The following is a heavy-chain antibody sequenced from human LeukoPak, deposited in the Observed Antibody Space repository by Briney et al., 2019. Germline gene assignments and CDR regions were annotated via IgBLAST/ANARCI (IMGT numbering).Heavy chain of an antibody. CDR1: GGSISSSSYY. V-gene: IGHV4-39*01. CDR2: IYYSGST. J-gene: IGHJ4*02. CDR3: ARQLTPPFFDY. Sequence: SETLSLTCTVSGGSISSSSYYWGWIRQPPGQGLEWIGSIYYSGSTYYNPSLKSRVTISVDTSKNQFSLKLSSVTAADTAVYYCARQLTPPFFDYWGQGTLVTVSS.